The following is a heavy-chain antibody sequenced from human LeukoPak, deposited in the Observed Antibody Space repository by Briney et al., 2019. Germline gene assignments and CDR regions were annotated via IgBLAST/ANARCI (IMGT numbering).Heavy chain of an antibody. J-gene: IGHJ4*02. CDR2: IYPGDSDT. V-gene: IGHV5-51*01. CDR3: ARNVMSNYDFWSGYTLGFDY. CDR1: GYSSTSYW. D-gene: IGHD3-3*01. Sequence: GESLKISCKGSGYSSTSYWIGWVRQMPGKGLEWMGIIYPGDSDTRYSPSFQGQVTISADKSISTAYLQWSSLKASDTAMYYCARNVMSNYDFWSGYTLGFDYWGQGTLVTVSS.